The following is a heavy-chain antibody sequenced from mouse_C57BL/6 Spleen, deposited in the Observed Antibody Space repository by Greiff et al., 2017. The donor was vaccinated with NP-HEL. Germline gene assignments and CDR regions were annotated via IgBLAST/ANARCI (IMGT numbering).Heavy chain of an antibody. Sequence: EVQLQESGPGLVKPSQSLSLTCSVTGYSITSGYYWNWIRQFPGNKLEWMGYISYDGSNNYNPSLKNRISITRDTSKNKFFLKLNSVTTEDTATYYCARGGTMDYWGQGTSVTVSS. CDR1: GYSITSGYY. CDR2: ISYDGSN. V-gene: IGHV3-6*01. D-gene: IGHD3-3*01. CDR3: ARGGTMDY. J-gene: IGHJ4*01.